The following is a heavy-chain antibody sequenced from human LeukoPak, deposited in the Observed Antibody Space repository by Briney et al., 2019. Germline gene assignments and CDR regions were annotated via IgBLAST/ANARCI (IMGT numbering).Heavy chain of an antibody. D-gene: IGHD1-26*01. Sequence: GGSLRLSCAASGFSFEDFAMHWVRQAPGKGLEWVSLISGNGGTRHYADSVQGRFIISRDNSKNSLFLQMSRLRSEDTALYYCAKGMGADDASDIWGQGTMVTVSS. CDR2: ISGNGGTR. CDR3: AKGMGADDASDI. J-gene: IGHJ3*02. CDR1: GFSFEDFA. V-gene: IGHV3-43*02.